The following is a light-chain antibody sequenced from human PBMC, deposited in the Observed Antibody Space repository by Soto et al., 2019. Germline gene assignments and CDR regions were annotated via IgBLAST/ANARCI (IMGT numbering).Light chain of an antibody. J-gene: IGKJ4*01. CDR1: QGVSIC. CDR2: AES. CDR3: QQINSFPPT. V-gene: IGKV1-12*01. Sequence: DIQMTQSPSSVSASVGDRVTITCRASQGVSICLAWYQQKPGKAPNLLIYAESSLRSGVPSRFSGSGSGTGFALTISSLHPEDFATYYCQQINSFPPTFGGGTKGEIK.